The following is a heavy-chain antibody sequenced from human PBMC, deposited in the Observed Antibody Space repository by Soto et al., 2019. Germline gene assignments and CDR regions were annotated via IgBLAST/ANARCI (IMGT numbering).Heavy chain of an antibody. CDR3: ARALVGRFDP. CDR2: INHSGST. CDR1: GGSFSGYY. D-gene: IGHD2-15*01. J-gene: IGHJ5*02. V-gene: IGHV4-34*01. Sequence: SETLSLTCAVYGGSFSGYYWSWIRQPPGKGLEWIGEINHSGSTNYNPSLKSRVTISVDTSKNQFSLKLSSVTAEDTAVYYCARALVGRFDPWGQGTLVT.